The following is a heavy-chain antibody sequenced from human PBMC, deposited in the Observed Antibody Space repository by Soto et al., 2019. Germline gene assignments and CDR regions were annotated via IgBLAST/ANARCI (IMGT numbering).Heavy chain of an antibody. D-gene: IGHD3-10*01. CDR3: ARGDRGGSGSPASYYYSGLDV. CDR1: GFTFSSYA. J-gene: IGHJ6*02. V-gene: IGHV3-23*01. Sequence: DVQLLESGGHLVQPGGSLRLSCAASGFTFSSYAMSWVRQAPGKGLECVSSVSAGGGMTYYSDSVKGRFTISRDNSNNALFLQMNRLRIEDTALYYCARGDRGGSGSPASYYYSGLDVWGQGATVTVS. CDR2: VSAGGGMT.